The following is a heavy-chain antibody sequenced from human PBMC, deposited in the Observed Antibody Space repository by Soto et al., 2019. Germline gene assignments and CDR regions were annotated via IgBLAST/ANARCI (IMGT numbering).Heavy chain of an antibody. CDR2: ISSSGSLI. V-gene: IGHV3-48*03. CDR1: GFSFSGYG. D-gene: IGHD4-17*01. J-gene: IGHJ4*02. Sequence: LRLSCAASGFSFSGYGMNWVRQAPGKGLEWISYISSSGSLIYYADSLKGRFTISRDNAKNSLYLQMNSLRAEDTAVYYCATTVTTVDYWGQGTLVTVS. CDR3: ATTVTTVDY.